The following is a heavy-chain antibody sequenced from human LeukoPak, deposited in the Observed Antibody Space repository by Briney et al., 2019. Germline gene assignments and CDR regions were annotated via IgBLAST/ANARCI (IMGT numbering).Heavy chain of an antibody. Sequence: NPSETLSLTCSVSSGSISSYYWTWIRQPAGKGLEWIGRIYSSENTNYNPSLKSRVTMSIDTSKNQFSLNLNSVTAEDTAVYYCAKPLVVISIFDYWGQGTLVTVSS. CDR1: SGSISSYY. CDR2: IYSSENT. D-gene: IGHD3-22*01. CDR3: AKPLVVISIFDY. V-gene: IGHV4-4*07. J-gene: IGHJ4*02.